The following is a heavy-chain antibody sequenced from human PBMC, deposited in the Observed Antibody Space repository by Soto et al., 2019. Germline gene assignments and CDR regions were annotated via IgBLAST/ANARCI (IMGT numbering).Heavy chain of an antibody. CDR1: GGSIRSGDYY. D-gene: IGHD6-13*01. CDR3: AREIMAADHFDY. V-gene: IGHV4-30-4*01. CDR2: VHYSGNT. Sequence: QIQLHASGPGLVKPSQTLSLTCTVSGGSIRSGDYYWSWIRQTPERGLEWCGYVHYSGNTFYNPSLKSRATISLDTSRNQFSLNLSSVTAADSAVYYCAREIMAADHFDYWGQGALVTVSS. J-gene: IGHJ4*02.